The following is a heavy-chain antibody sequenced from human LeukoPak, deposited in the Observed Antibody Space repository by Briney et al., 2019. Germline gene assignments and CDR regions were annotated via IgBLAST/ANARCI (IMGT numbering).Heavy chain of an antibody. CDR1: GFTFSSYG. D-gene: IGHD4-17*01. CDR3: AKAVWSTVTTYFDY. CDR2: IRYDGSNK. Sequence: GGSLRLSCAASGFTFSSYGMHWVRQAPGKGLEWVAFIRYDGSNKYCAHSVKGRFTISRDNSKNTLYLQMNSLRAEDTAVYYCAKAVWSTVTTYFDYWGQGTLVTVSS. V-gene: IGHV3-30*02. J-gene: IGHJ4*02.